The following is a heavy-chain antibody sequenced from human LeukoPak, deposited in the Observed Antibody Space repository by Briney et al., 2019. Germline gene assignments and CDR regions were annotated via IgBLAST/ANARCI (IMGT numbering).Heavy chain of an antibody. CDR3: AKGGVVHAFDI. V-gene: IGHV3-66*01. D-gene: IGHD2-15*01. J-gene: IGHJ3*02. CDR2: IYSGGST. CDR1: GFTFSSYS. Sequence: GGSLRLSCAASGFTFSSYSMNWVRQAPGKGLEWVSVIYSGGSTYYADSVKGRFTTSRDNSKNTLYLQMNSLRAEDTAVYYCAKGGVVHAFDIWGQGTMVTVSS.